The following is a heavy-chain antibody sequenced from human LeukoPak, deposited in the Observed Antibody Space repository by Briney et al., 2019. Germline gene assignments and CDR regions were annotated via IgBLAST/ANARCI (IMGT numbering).Heavy chain of an antibody. CDR1: GGSISSYY. V-gene: IGHV4-59*01. J-gene: IGHJ6*02. CDR3: ARWGKLGMVGLYYYYGMDV. CDR2: IYYSGST. D-gene: IGHD1-26*01. Sequence: PSETLSLTCTVSGGSISSYYWSWIRQPPGKGLEWIGYIYYSGSTNYNPSLKSRVTISVDTSKNQFSLKLSSVTAADTAVYYCARWGKLGMVGLYYYYGMDVWGQGTTVTVSS.